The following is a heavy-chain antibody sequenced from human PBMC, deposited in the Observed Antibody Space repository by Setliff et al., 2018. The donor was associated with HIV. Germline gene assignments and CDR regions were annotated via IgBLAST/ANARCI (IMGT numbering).Heavy chain of an antibody. J-gene: IGHJ5*02. V-gene: IGHV3-66*01. CDR2: IYSGGGT. D-gene: IGHD3-10*01. CDR3: AGGSGSYPKPFDP. CDR1: EFSVSSNT. Sequence: GSLRLSCAGSEFSVSSNTMSWIRQAPGKGPEWVSLIYSGGGTYYADSVKGRFTISRDSSRNTLYLQLTSLRVEDTAVYHCAGGSGSYPKPFDPWGQGTLGTVSS.